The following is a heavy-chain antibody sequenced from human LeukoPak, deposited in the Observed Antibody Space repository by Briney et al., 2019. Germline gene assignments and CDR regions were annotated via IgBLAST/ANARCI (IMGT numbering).Heavy chain of an antibody. CDR2: INHSGST. V-gene: IGHV4-34*01. J-gene: IGHJ4*02. Sequence: SETLSLTCAVYGGSFSGYYWSWVRQPPGKGLEWIGEINHSGSTNYTPSLKSRVTLSVDTSKNQFSLKLSSVTAADTAVYYCARVSGWYFGFDYWGQGTLVTVSS. CDR3: ARVSGWYFGFDY. D-gene: IGHD6-19*01. CDR1: GGSFSGYY.